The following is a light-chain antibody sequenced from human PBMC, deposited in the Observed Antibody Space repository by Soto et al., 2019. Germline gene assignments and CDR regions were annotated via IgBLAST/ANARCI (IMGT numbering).Light chain of an antibody. J-gene: IGLJ2*01. Sequence: QSALTQPASVSGSPGQSITISCTGTSGDVGGYDYVSWYQQHPGKAPKLMICDVSDRPSGVSNRFSGSKSGNTASLTISGLQAEDEADYYCSSYSSSTTPVLFGGGTKVTVL. V-gene: IGLV2-14*03. CDR2: DVS. CDR1: SGDVGGYDY. CDR3: SSYSSSTTPVL.